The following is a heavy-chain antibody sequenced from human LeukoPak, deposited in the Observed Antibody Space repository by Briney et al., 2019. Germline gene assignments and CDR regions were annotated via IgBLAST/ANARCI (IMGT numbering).Heavy chain of an antibody. V-gene: IGHV3-33*01. D-gene: IGHD6-19*01. CDR3: GRDRDGGWFNMDV. CDR1: GFIFSGYG. J-gene: IGHJ6*03. Sequence: GGSLRLSCAASGFIFSGYGMHWVRQAPGKGLEWVAFILHDGSNKYYADSVKGRFTISRDNSMNTLHLQMDSLRAEDTAVYHCGRDRDGGWFNMDVWGKGTTVTVSS. CDR2: ILHDGSNK.